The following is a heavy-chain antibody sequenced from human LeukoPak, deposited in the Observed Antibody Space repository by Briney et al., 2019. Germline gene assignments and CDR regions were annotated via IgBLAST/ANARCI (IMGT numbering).Heavy chain of an antibody. CDR1: GGTLSSYA. J-gene: IGHJ4*02. D-gene: IGHD2-2*01. V-gene: IGHV1-69*13. Sequence: ASVKVSCKASGGTLSSYAISWVRQAPGQGLEWMGGIIPIFGTANYAQKFQGRVTITADESTSTAYMELSSLRSEDTAVYYCAREVVPAATLYYFDYWGQGTLVTVSS. CDR3: AREVVPAATLYYFDY. CDR2: IIPIFGTA.